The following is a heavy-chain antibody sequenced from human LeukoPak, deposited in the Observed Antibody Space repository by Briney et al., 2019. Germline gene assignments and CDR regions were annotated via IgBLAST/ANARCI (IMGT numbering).Heavy chain of an antibody. CDR2: ICYSGST. CDR3: ARKDTYYYDSSGYAEAFDI. CDR1: GGSFSGYY. V-gene: IGHV4-59*01. Sequence: SKTLSLTCAVYGGSFSGYYWSWIRQPPGKGLEWIGYICYSGSTNYNPSLKSRVTISVDTSKNQFSLKLSSVTAADTAVYYCARKDTYYYDSSGYAEAFDIWGQGTMVTVSS. J-gene: IGHJ3*02. D-gene: IGHD3-22*01.